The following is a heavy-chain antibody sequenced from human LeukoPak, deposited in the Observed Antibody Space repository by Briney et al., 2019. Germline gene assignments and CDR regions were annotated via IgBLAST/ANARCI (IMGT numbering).Heavy chain of an antibody. CDR3: ARTQSQSGSYRYYFGY. J-gene: IGHJ4*02. CDR2: IYYISKT. D-gene: IGHD1-26*01. CDR1: GASLGSAGYY. V-gene: IGHV4-61*08. Sequence: PSETLSLTCTVSGASLGSAGYYWSWIRQPPGGGLEWIVYIYYISKTNSNTSLKSRVTMSVDPSKNQFSLKLNSVTAADTAVYYCARTQSQSGSYRYYFGYWGQGTLVTVSS.